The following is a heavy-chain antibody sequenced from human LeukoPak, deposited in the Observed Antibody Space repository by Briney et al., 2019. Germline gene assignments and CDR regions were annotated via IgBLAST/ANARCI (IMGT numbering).Heavy chain of an antibody. V-gene: IGHV1-18*01. D-gene: IGHD1-20*01. Sequence: ASVKVSCKASGYTFTSYGISWVRQAPGQGLEWRGWISAYNGNTNYAQKLQGRVTMTTGTSTSTAYMELRSLRSDDTAVYYCARASMITGTHGFDYWGQGTLVTVSS. CDR2: ISAYNGNT. CDR3: ARASMITGTHGFDY. J-gene: IGHJ4*02. CDR1: GYTFTSYG.